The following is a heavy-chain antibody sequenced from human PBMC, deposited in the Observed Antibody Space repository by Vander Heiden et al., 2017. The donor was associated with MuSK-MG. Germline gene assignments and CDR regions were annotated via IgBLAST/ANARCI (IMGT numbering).Heavy chain of an antibody. CDR3: ARDGYSSSWIYYYYGMDV. Sequence: QVQLVQSGAEVKKPGSSVKVSCKASGGTFSSYAIRWERQAPGQGLEWMGGIIPIFGTANYAQKFQGRVTITADESTSTAYMELSSLRSEDTAVYYCARDGYSSSWIYYYYGMDVWGQGTTVTVSS. J-gene: IGHJ6*02. CDR1: GGTFSSYA. V-gene: IGHV1-69*01. CDR2: IIPIFGTA. D-gene: IGHD6-13*01.